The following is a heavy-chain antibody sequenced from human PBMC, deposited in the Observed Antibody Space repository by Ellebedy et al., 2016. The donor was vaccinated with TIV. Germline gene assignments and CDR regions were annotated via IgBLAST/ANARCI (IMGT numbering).Heavy chain of an antibody. CDR1: GFTFSSYS. J-gene: IGHJ4*02. Sequence: GESLKISCAASGFTFSSYSMNWVRQAPGKGLEWVSYISSSSSTIYYADSVKGRFTISRDNSKNTLYLQMNSLRAEDTAVYYCAKGWELQHDYWGQGTLVTVSS. CDR2: ISSSSSTI. D-gene: IGHD1-26*01. V-gene: IGHV3-48*01. CDR3: AKGWELQHDY.